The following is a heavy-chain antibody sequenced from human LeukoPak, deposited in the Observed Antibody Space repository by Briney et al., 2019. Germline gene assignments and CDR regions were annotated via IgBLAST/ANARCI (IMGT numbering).Heavy chain of an antibody. J-gene: IGHJ4*03. CDR2: LSGSGSTT. CDR3: ARQYSGSYPDY. CDR1: GFIFSSYA. V-gene: IGHV3-23*01. D-gene: IGHD1-26*01. Sequence: GSLRLSCAASGFIFSSYAMSWVRQAPGRGLEWVSSLSGSGSTTYYADSVKGRFTISRDSSKNTLYLQMNSLRAEDTAVYYCARQYSGSYPDYWGQGTLVTVSS.